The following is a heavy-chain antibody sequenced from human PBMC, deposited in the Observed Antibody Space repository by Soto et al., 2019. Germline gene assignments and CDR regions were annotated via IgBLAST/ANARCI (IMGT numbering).Heavy chain of an antibody. Sequence: EVQLEESGGGLVQPGGSLRLSCVVSGFSVSRNYMSWVRQAPGKGLEWVSVIYSGGSTYYADSVKGRFTISRHNSKNTLYLRMNSLRAEDTAVYYGARGGKPDDYWGRGTLVSVSS. CDR3: ARGGKPDDY. CDR2: IYSGGST. CDR1: GFSVSRNY. J-gene: IGHJ4*02. V-gene: IGHV3-53*04.